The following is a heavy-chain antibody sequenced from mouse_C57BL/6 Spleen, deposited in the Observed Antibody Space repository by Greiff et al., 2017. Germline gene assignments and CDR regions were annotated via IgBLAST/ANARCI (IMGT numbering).Heavy chain of an antibody. D-gene: IGHD4-1*01. CDR3: ARYWDVGAMDY. CDR1: GYAFTNYL. V-gene: IGHV1-54*01. CDR2: INPGSGGT. J-gene: IGHJ4*01. Sequence: LVESGAELVRPGTSVKVSCKASGYAFTNYLIEWVKQRPGQGLEWIGVINPGSGGTNYNEKFQGKATLTADKSSSTAYMQLSSLTSEDSAVYFCARYWDVGAMDYWGQGTSVTVSS.